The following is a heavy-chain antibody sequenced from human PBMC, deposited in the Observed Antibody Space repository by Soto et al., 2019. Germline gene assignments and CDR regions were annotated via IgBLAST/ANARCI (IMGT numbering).Heavy chain of an antibody. CDR2: IYYSGST. D-gene: IGHD5-18*01. J-gene: IGHJ6*02. Sequence: SETLSLTCTVSGGSIISYYWSWIRQPPGKGLEWIGYIYYSGSTNYNPSLKSRVTISVDTSKNQFSLKLSSVTAADTAVYYCARGYTAPGGYYGMDVWGQGTTVTVSS. CDR1: GGSIISYY. CDR3: ARGYTAPGGYYGMDV. V-gene: IGHV4-59*01.